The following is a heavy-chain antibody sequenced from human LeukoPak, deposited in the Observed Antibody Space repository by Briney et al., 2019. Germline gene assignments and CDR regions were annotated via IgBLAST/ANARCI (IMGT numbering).Heavy chain of an antibody. J-gene: IGHJ4*02. CDR3: ARGRQCDF. CDR1: GFIVSANY. CDR2: IYSGGSP. Sequence: GGSLRLSCAASGFIVSANYMNWVRQAPGKGLEWVSVIYSGGSPFYADSVKGRFTISRDNSKNTVCLQMNSLRVEDTAVYYCARGRQCDFWGQGTLVTVSS. D-gene: IGHD4-11*01. V-gene: IGHV3-53*01.